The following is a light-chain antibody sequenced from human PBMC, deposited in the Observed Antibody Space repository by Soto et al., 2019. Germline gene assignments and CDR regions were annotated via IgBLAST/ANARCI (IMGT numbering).Light chain of an antibody. V-gene: IGLV2-23*01. CDR1: SSDVGTYNL. CDR3: CSYAGSGTYV. Sequence: SALTQPASVSGSPGQSITISCTGTSSDVGTYNLVSWYQQHSGQAPKLMIYEDSKRPSGISNRFSGSKSGNTASLTISGLQAEDEADYYCCSYAGSGTYVFGTGTKVTVL. J-gene: IGLJ1*01. CDR2: EDS.